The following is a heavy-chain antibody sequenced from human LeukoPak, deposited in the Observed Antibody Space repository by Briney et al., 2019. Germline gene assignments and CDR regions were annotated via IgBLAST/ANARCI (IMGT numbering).Heavy chain of an antibody. V-gene: IGHV1-18*01. D-gene: IGHD6-6*01. J-gene: IGHJ5*02. Sequence: ASVKVSCKASGYTFTSYGISWVRQAPGQGLERMGWISAYNGNTDYAQKLQGRVTMTTDTSTSTAYMELRSLRSDDTAVYYCARVLRYSSSSFVFSDWFDPWGQGTLVTVSS. CDR2: ISAYNGNT. CDR3: ARVLRYSSSSFVFSDWFDP. CDR1: GYTFTSYG.